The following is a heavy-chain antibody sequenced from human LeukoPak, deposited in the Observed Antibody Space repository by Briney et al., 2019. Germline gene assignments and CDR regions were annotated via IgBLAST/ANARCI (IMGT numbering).Heavy chain of an antibody. CDR3: AGDEFVGRSGWYY. V-gene: IGHV3-11*05. D-gene: IGHD6-19*01. Sequence: KTGGSLRLSCAASGFTFSDYYMSWIRQAPGKGLEWVSYISSSSSYTNYADSVKGRFTISRDNAKNSLYLQMNSLRAEDTAVYYCAGDEFVGRSGWYYWGQGTLVTVSS. J-gene: IGHJ4*02. CDR2: ISSSSSYT. CDR1: GFTFSDYY.